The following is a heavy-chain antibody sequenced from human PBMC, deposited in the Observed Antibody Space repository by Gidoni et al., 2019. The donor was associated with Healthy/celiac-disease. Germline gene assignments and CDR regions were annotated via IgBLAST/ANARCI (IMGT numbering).Heavy chain of an antibody. D-gene: IGHD4-17*01. CDR3: ANLPTSRDYGDYVHNWFDP. CDR1: GGTFSSYT. J-gene: IGHJ5*02. Sequence: QVQLVQSGAEVKKPGSSVKVSCKASGGTFSSYTISWVRQAPGQGLEWMGRIIPILGIANYAQKFQGRVTITADKSTSTAYMELSSLRSEDTAVYYCANLPTSRDYGDYVHNWFDPWGQGTLVTVSS. V-gene: IGHV1-69*02. CDR2: IIPILGIA.